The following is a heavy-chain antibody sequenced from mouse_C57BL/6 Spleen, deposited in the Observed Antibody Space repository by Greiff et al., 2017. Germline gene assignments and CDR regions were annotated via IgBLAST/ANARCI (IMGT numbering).Heavy chain of an antibody. J-gene: IGHJ4*01. V-gene: IGHV2-4*01. CDR3: AKIYYGYDEHAMDY. CDR2: IWSGGST. CDR1: GFSFTSYG. D-gene: IGHD2-2*01. Sequence: VQLKESGPGLVQPSQCLSITCTVSGFSFTSYGVHWVRQPPGKGMEWLGVIWSGGSTDSNAAFISRLGISKDNSKSQVFYKMNSLQADDPTIYYWAKIYYGYDEHAMDYWGQGTSVTVSS.